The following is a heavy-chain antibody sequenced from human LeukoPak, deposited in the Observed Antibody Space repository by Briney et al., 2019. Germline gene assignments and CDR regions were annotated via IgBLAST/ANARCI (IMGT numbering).Heavy chain of an antibody. Sequence: GGSLRLSCAASGFTFDDYAMHWIRQAPGKGLEWVSGISWNSGSIGYADSVKGRFTISRDNSKNTLYLQMNSLRAEDTAVYYCARDLDGSRFDYWGQGTLVTVSS. CDR3: ARDLDGSRFDY. V-gene: IGHV3-9*01. D-gene: IGHD5-24*01. CDR2: ISWNSGSI. CDR1: GFTFDDYA. J-gene: IGHJ4*02.